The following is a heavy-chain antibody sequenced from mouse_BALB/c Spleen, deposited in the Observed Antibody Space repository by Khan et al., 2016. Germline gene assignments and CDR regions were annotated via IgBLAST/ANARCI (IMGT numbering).Heavy chain of an antibody. CDR2: ISYSGST. Sequence: EVQLQESGPGLVKPSQSLSLTCTVTGYSITSDYAWNWIRQFPGNKLEWMGYISYSGSTSYNPSLKSRISITRDTSKNQFFLQLNSVTTEDTATYYCARPWGCAYWGQGTLVTVSA. CDR1: GYSITSDYA. D-gene: IGHD4-1*01. CDR3: ARPWGCAY. J-gene: IGHJ3*01. V-gene: IGHV3-2*02.